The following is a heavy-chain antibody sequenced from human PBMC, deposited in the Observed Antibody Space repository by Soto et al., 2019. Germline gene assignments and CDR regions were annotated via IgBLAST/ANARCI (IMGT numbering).Heavy chain of an antibody. CDR2: ISGSGDSK. V-gene: IGHV3-23*01. J-gene: IGHJ4*02. CDR1: GFTFSAYA. CDR3: ARDLRSGDYLDLGY. Sequence: GGSLRLSCATSGFTFSAYAMSWVRQAPGKGLEWVFGISGSGDSKYYADSVKGRFTISRDNSKNTLYLQMNSLRAEDTALYYCARDLRSGDYLDLGYWGQGTLVTVSS. D-gene: IGHD4-17*01.